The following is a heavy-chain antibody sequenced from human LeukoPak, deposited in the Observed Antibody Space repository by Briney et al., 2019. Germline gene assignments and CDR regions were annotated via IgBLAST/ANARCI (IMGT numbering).Heavy chain of an antibody. Sequence: PGRSLRLSCAASGFTFSNYAMHWVRRAPGKGLEWVAVISYDGSNKYYADSVKGRFTISRDNSKNTLYLQMNSLRAEDTAVYYCAREPYSSGWYFSYYFDYWGQGTLVTVSS. J-gene: IGHJ4*02. V-gene: IGHV3-30-3*01. CDR1: GFTFSNYA. CDR3: AREPYSSGWYFSYYFDY. CDR2: ISYDGSNK. D-gene: IGHD6-19*01.